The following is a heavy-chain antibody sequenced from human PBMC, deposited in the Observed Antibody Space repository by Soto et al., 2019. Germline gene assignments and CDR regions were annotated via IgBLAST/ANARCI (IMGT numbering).Heavy chain of an antibody. CDR1: GGSISSSSYY. D-gene: IGHD2-2*03. CDR2: IYYSGST. J-gene: IGHJ6*02. V-gene: IGHV4-39*01. CDR3: ARLNGYCASTNCHGYYGMDV. Sequence: SETLSLTCTVSGGSISSSSYYWGWIRQPPGKGLEWFGSIYYSGSTYYNPSLKSRVTISVDTSKNQFSLKLSSVTAADTAVYYCARLNGYCASTNCHGYYGMDVWGQGTTVPVSS.